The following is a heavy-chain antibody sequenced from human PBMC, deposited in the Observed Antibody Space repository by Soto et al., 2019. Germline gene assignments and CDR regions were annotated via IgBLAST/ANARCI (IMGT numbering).Heavy chain of an antibody. CDR1: GGSISSYY. CDR2: IYYNGST. J-gene: IGHJ4*02. Sequence: SETLSLTCTVSGGSISSYYWSWIRQPPGKGLEWIGYIYYNGSTNYNPSLKSRVTISVDTSKNQFSLKLSSVTAADTAVYYCARQNVDTAMEFDYWGQGTLVTVSS. V-gene: IGHV4-59*08. D-gene: IGHD5-18*01. CDR3: ARQNVDTAMEFDY.